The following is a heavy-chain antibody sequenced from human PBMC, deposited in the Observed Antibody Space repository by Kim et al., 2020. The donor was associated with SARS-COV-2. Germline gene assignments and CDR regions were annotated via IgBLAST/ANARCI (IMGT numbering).Heavy chain of an antibody. J-gene: IGHJ4*02. D-gene: IGHD2-2*01. Sequence: KGRFTISRDNSKNTLYLQMNSLRAEDTALYYCAKDLGGYCSSTRCYPFDYWGQGTLVTVSS. CDR3: AKDLGGYCSSTRCYPFDY. V-gene: IGHV3-30*02.